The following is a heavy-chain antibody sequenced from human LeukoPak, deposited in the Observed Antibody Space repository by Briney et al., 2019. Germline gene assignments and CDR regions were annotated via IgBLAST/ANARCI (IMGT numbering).Heavy chain of an antibody. CDR1: GFTFDDYG. D-gene: IGHD3-22*01. CDR3: AKDYYYDSSGYQPRNAFDI. Sequence: GGSLRLSCAASGFTFDDYGLSWVRQVPGKGLEWVSAISGSGGSTYYADSVKGRFTISRDNSKNTLYLQMNSLRAEDTAVYYCAKDYYYDSSGYQPRNAFDIWGQGTMVTVSS. CDR2: ISGSGGST. J-gene: IGHJ3*02. V-gene: IGHV3-23*01.